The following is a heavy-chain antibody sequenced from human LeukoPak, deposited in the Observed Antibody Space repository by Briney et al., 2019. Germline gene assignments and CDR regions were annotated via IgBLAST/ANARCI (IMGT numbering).Heavy chain of an antibody. CDR2: IYYSGST. V-gene: IGHV4-59*01. CDR1: GGSISSYY. Sequence: PSETLPLTCTVSGGSISSYYWSWIRQPPGKGLEWIGYIYYSGSTNYNPSLKSRVTISVDTSKNQFSLKLSSVTAADTAVYYCARVSRWVGDYGGKGRRGRRDAFDIWGQGTMVTVSS. J-gene: IGHJ3*02. D-gene: IGHD4-23*01. CDR3: ARVSRWVGDYGGKGRRGRRDAFDI.